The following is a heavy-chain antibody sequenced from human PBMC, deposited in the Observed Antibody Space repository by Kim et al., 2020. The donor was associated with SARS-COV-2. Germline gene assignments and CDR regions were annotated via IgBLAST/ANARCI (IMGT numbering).Heavy chain of an antibody. CDR3: ARESGTYYDFWSGYSGYGMGV. J-gene: IGHJ6*02. D-gene: IGHD3-3*01. CDR1: GYTFTGYY. V-gene: IGHV1-2*02. Sequence: ASVKVSCKASGYTFTGYYMHWVRQAPGQGLEWMGWINPNSGGTNYAQKFQGRVTMTRDTSSSTAYMELSRLRSDDTAVYYCARESGTYYDFWSGYSGYGMGVWGQGTTVPVSS. CDR2: INPNSGGT.